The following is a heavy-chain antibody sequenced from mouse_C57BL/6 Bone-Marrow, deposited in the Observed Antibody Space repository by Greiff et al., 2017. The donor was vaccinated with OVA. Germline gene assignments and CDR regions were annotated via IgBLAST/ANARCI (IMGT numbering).Heavy chain of an antibody. D-gene: IGHD1-1*01. CDR2: INPNDGGT. CDR3: ASRAFIQGFAY. V-gene: IGHV1-18*01. J-gene: IGHJ3*01. CDR1: GYAFTDYS. Sequence: SGPELVKPGASVKIPCKASGYAFTDYSMDWVKQSHGKGLEWIGDINPNDGGTIYNQKFKGKATLTVDKSSSTAYMELRSLTSEDTAVYYCASRAFIQGFAYWGKGTLVTVSA.